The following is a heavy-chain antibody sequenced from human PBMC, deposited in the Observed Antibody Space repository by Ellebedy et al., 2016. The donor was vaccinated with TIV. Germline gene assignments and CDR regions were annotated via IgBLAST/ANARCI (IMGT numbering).Heavy chain of an antibody. CDR3: AREIRYSSYWNYMDV. J-gene: IGHJ6*03. V-gene: IGHV3-7*01. CDR1: GFTLSRYC. D-gene: IGHD6-13*01. CDR2: INQDGSEK. Sequence: GESLKISCAASGFTLSRYCMSWVRQAPGKGLEWVANINQDGSEKYYVDPVKGRFTISRDNAKNSLYLQMNSLRAEDTAVYYCAREIRYSSYWNYMDVWGKGTTVTVSS.